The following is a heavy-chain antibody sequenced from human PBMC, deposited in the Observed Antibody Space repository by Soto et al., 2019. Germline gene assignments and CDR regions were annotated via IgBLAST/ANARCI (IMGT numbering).Heavy chain of an antibody. CDR3: AREDFWSAFDY. V-gene: IGHV4-30-4*01. D-gene: IGHD3-3*01. Sequence: PSETLSLTCTVSGDSISSYYWSWIRQPPGKGLEWIGYIYYSGSTYYNPSLKSRVTISVDTSKNQFSLKLSSVTAADTAVYYCAREDFWSAFDYWGQGTLVTVSS. CDR1: GDSISSYY. J-gene: IGHJ4*02. CDR2: IYYSGST.